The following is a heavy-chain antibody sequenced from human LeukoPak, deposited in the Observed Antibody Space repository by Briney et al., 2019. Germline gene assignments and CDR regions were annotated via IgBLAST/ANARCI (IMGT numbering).Heavy chain of an antibody. V-gene: IGHV5-10-1*01. Sequence: GESLKISCKGSGYTFTSYWISWVRPMPGKGLEWMGKIDPDDSYSNYSPSFQGHVTISADKSISTAYLQWSGLKASDTAMYYCVGGVAGVPDYGGQGTLVTVSS. CDR1: GYTFTSYW. CDR3: VGGVAGVPDY. D-gene: IGHD6-19*01. J-gene: IGHJ4*02. CDR2: IDPDDSYS.